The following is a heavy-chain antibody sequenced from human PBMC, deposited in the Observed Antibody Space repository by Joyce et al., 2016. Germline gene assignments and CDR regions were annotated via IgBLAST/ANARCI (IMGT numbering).Heavy chain of an antibody. Sequence: EVQLVESGGGLVKPGGSLRLSCAASGFTFNTYAMNWVRQAPGKGLEWVASISVSSFYTYYADSVKGRFTISRDNTKNSLFLQMSSLGAEDTAVYYCARDMRQELSLFGRAFDIWGQGTMVTVSS. V-gene: IGHV3-21*01. CDR2: ISVSSFYT. CDR3: ARDMRQELSLFGRAFDI. D-gene: IGHD3-16*02. CDR1: GFTFNTYA. J-gene: IGHJ3*02.